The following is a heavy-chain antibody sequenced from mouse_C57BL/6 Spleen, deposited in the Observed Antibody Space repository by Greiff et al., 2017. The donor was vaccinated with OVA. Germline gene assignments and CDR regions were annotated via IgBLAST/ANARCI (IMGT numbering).Heavy chain of an antibody. J-gene: IGHJ2*01. CDR2: IYPSDSET. CDR3: ARIGDRSLYYFDY. V-gene: IGHV1-61*01. D-gene: IGHD3-2*01. CDR1: GYTFTSYW. Sequence: QVQLQQPGAELVRPGSSVKLSCKASGYTFTSYWMDWVKQRPGQGLEWIGNIYPSDSETHYNQKFKDKATLTVDKSSSTAYMQLSSLTSEDSAVYYCARIGDRSLYYFDYWGQGTTLTVSS.